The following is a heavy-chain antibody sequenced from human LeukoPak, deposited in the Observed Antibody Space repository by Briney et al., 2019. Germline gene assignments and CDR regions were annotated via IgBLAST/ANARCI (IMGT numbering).Heavy chain of an antibody. CDR2: IWYDGSNK. J-gene: IGHJ6*02. Sequence: GGSLRLSCAASGFTFSSYGMHWVRQAPGKGLEWVAVIWYDGSNKYYADSVKGRFTISRDNSKNTLYLQMSSLRAEDTAVYYCARGESSSRPWYYYYGMDVWGQGTTVTVSS. CDR1: GFTFSSYG. D-gene: IGHD6-13*01. CDR3: ARGESSSRPWYYYYGMDV. V-gene: IGHV3-33*01.